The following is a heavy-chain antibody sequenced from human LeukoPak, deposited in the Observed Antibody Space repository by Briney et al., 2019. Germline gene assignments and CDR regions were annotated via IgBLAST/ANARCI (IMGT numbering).Heavy chain of an antibody. CDR1: GGSFSGYY. CDR2: VNHSGST. V-gene: IGHV4-34*01. D-gene: IGHD3-22*01. J-gene: IGHJ4*02. Sequence: SETLSLTCAVYGGSFSGYYWSWIRQSPWKGLEWIGEVNHSGSTNYNPSLKSRVTISVDTSKNQFSLKMSSVTAADTAVYYCARLYRYYYDSSGRFYFDYWDQGTLVTVSS. CDR3: ARLYRYYYDSSGRFYFDY.